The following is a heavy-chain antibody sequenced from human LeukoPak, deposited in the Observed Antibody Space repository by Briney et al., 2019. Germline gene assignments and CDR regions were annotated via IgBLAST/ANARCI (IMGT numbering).Heavy chain of an antibody. V-gene: IGHV4-61*02. CDR3: VRDTRYDMDV. CDR2: IYTSGTT. CDR1: GHSISSASYY. J-gene: IGHJ6*03. Sequence: SETLSLTCSVSGHSISSASYYWSWIRQPAGKGLEWVGRIYTSGTTTYNPSLKSRVTISVDTSKNQFSLKLNSVTAADTAVYYCVRDTRYDMDVWGKGTTVTVSS.